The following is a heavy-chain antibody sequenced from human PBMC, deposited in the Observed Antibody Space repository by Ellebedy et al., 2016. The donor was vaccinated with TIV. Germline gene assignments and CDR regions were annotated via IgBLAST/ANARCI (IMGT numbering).Heavy chain of an antibody. D-gene: IGHD1-14*01. Sequence: GESLKISCEASGFTFSSYNMNWVRQAPGKGLEWLSFITTTSSTIFYADSVKGRFTISRDNAKNSLSPQMDSLRAEDTAMYYCASGRLASDQIFDYWGRGALVTVSS. J-gene: IGHJ4*02. V-gene: IGHV3-48*04. CDR1: GFTFSSYN. CDR3: ASGRLASDQIFDY. CDR2: ITTTSSTI.